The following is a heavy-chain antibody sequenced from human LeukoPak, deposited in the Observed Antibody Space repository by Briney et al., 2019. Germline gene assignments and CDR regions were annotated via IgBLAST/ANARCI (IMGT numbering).Heavy chain of an antibody. CDR2: IYYSGST. CDR3: ARYPHYYGSGSVDY. V-gene: IGHV4-39*01. J-gene: IGHJ4*02. Sequence: SETLSLTCTVSGGSISSSSYYWGWIRQPPGKGLEWIGSIYYSGSTYYNPSLKSGVTISVDTSKNQFSLKLSSVTAADTAVYYCARYPHYYGSGSVDYWGQGTLVTVSS. CDR1: GGSISSSSYY. D-gene: IGHD3-10*01.